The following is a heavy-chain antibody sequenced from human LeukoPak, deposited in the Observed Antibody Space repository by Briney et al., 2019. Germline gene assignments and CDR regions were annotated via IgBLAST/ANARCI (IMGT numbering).Heavy chain of an antibody. D-gene: IGHD2-15*01. V-gene: IGHV4-30-4*08. CDR2: IYYSGST. Sequence: SQTLSLTCTVSGGSISSGDYYWSWIRQPPGKGLEWIGYIYYSGSTHYNPSLKSRVTISVDTSKNQFSLKLSSVTAADTAVYYCARVVVVVAAIDYWGQGTLVTVSS. J-gene: IGHJ4*02. CDR1: GGSISSGDYY. CDR3: ARVVVVVAAIDY.